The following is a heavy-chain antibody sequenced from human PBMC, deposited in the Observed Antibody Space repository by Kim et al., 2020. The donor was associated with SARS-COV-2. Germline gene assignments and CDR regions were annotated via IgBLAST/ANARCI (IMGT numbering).Heavy chain of an antibody. CDR3: ASGLEGDY. D-gene: IGHD3-3*01. CDR2: SGNT. J-gene: IGHJ4*02. V-gene: IGHV1-8*01. Sequence: SGNTGYAQKFQGSVTMTRNTSISTAYMELSSLGSEDTAVYYCASGLEGDYWGQGTLVTVSS.